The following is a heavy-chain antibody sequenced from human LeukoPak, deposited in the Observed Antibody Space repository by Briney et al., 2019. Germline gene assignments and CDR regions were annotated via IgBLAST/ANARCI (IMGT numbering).Heavy chain of an antibody. D-gene: IGHD7-27*01. CDR3: ARDNWGSLDY. CDR1: GGSLSSGSHP. CDR2: SSNSGCT. Sequence: PSGALSLPCTVSGGSLSSGSHPRRWGRQPPGEGLEWIGYSSNSGCTNCNPSLKSRVTISVDTSKNQFSLKLTSVTAADTAVYYCARDNWGSLDYWGQGILVTVSS. V-gene: IGHV4-61*01. J-gene: IGHJ4*02.